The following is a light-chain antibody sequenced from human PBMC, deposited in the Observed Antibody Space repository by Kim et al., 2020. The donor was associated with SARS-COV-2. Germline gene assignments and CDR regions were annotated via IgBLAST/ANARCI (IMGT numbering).Light chain of an antibody. CDR2: YDS. Sequence: PGKTARITCGGNNIGSKSVHWYQQKPGQATVLVIYYDSDRPSGIPERFSGSNSGNTATLTISRVEAGDEADYYCQVWDSSSDHRVFGGGTQLTVL. J-gene: IGLJ3*02. CDR1: NIGSKS. V-gene: IGLV3-21*04. CDR3: QVWDSSSDHRV.